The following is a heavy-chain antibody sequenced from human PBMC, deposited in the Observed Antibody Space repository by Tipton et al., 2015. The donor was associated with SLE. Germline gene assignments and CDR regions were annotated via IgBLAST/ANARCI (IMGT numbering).Heavy chain of an antibody. CDR1: GYTFTGYY. V-gene: IGHV1-2*02. Sequence: QSGPEVKKPGASVKVSCKASGYTFTGYYMHWVRQAPGQGLEWMGWINPNSGGTNYAQKFQGRVTMTRDTSISTAYMELSSLRSEDTAVYYCARGVGIVGATEAFDIWGQVTMVTVSS. CDR2: INPNSGGT. D-gene: IGHD1-26*01. J-gene: IGHJ3*02. CDR3: ARGVGIVGATEAFDI.